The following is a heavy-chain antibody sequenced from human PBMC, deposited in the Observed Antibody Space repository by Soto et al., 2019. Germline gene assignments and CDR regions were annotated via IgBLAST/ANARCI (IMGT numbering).Heavy chain of an antibody. CDR2: IYHSGST. J-gene: IGHJ3*02. CDR1: SVDY. Sequence: SETVSLTCAVTSVDYWGWIRQPPGKGLEWIGTIYHSGSTYYNPSLKSRLTISVDMSKNQLSLTLTSVTAADTAVYYCARPRGSPRDAFHIWGQATMVTLSS. CDR3: ARPRGSPRDAFHI. V-gene: IGHV4-38-2*01. D-gene: IGHD3-10*01.